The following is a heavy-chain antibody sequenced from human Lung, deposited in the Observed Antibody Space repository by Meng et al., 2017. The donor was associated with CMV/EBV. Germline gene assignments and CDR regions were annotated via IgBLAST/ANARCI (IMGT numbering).Heavy chain of an antibody. CDR2: IDYNGNT. D-gene: IGHD5-24*01. CDR1: GASISRYY. CDR3: ARVADGYNIHYYFDA. V-gene: IGHV4-59*01. Sequence: SETXSLXCNVSGASISRYYWSWIRQPPGKGLEWIGYIDYNGNTNHSPSLKSRVTISIDTSKSQFSLKLSSVTAADTALYYCARVADGYNIHYYFDALGQGXLVTVSS. J-gene: IGHJ4*02.